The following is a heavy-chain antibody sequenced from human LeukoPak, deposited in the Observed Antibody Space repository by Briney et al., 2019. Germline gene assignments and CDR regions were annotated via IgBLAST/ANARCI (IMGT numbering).Heavy chain of an antibody. CDR3: AKGASGPLRYFDWSTYYFDY. CDR2: ISGSGGST. J-gene: IGHJ4*02. Sequence: PGGSLRLSCAASGFTFSSYAMSWVRQAPGKGLESVSAISGSGGSTYYADSVKGRFTISRDNSKNTLYLQMNSLRAEDTAVYYCAKGASGPLRYFDWSTYYFDYWGQGTMVTVSS. CDR1: GFTFSSYA. D-gene: IGHD3-9*01. V-gene: IGHV3-23*01.